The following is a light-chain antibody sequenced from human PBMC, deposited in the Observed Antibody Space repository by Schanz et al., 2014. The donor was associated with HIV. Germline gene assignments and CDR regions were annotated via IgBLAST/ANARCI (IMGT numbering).Light chain of an antibody. CDR1: NSDIGAYNY. CDR2: DVN. J-gene: IGLJ3*02. CDR3: TSYTNSDSWV. Sequence: QSALTQPASVSGSPGQSIAISCTGTNSDIGAYNYVSWYQQHPDKAPKLIIYDVNNRPSGVSNRFSGSKSGNTASLTISGLQAEDEADYYCTSYTNSDSWVFGGGTKLTVL. V-gene: IGLV2-14*03.